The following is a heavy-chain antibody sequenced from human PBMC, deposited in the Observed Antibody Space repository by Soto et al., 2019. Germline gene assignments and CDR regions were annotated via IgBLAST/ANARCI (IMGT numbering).Heavy chain of an antibody. Sequence: QVQLQESGPGLVKPSGTLSLTCAVSRGSISRSNWWCWVRQPPGKGLEWIGGIYHSGSTNYNPSLKSRVTISVDKAKNKSSLRLWSVTAADTAVYYCARADCSGGSCYASANWFDPWGQGTLVTVSS. CDR1: RGSISRSNW. V-gene: IGHV4-4*02. D-gene: IGHD2-15*01. CDR2: IYHSGST. J-gene: IGHJ5*02. CDR3: ARADCSGGSCYASANWFDP.